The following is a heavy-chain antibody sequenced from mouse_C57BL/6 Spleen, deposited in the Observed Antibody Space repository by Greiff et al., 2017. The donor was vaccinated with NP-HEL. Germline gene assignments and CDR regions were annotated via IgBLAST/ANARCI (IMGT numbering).Heavy chain of an antibody. D-gene: IGHD3-2*02. Sequence: EVQLQQSGAELVRPGASVKLSCTASGFNIKDYYMHWVKQRPEQGLEWIGRIDPEDGDTEYAPKFQGKATMTADISSNTAYLQLSSLTSEDTAVYYCTTGDSSGYWFAYWGQGTLVTVSA. CDR3: TTGDSSGYWFAY. CDR1: GFNIKDYY. V-gene: IGHV14-1*01. J-gene: IGHJ3*01. CDR2: IDPEDGDT.